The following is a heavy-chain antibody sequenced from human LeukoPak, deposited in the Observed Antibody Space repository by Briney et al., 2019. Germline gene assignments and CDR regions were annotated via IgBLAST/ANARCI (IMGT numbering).Heavy chain of an antibody. V-gene: IGHV4-59*08. CDR2: IHNSGRT. J-gene: IGHJ4*02. CDR3: ARHGTISSESYFDY. Sequence: SETLSLTRSVSGGSVSSYYWSWIRQSPGKGLEWIGYIHNSGRTNYNPSLKSRVTGFVDTSKNQVSLRLSSVTAADTAVYYCARHGTISSESYFDYWGQGALVTVSS. D-gene: IGHD1-14*01. CDR1: GGSVSSYY.